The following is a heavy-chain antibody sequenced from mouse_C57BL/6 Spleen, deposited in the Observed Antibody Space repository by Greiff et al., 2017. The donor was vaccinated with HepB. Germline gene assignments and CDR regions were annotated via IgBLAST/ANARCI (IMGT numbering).Heavy chain of an antibody. Sequence: QVQLQQPGAELVMPGASVKLSCEASGYTFTSYWMHWVKQRPGQGLEWIGEIDPSDSYTNYNQKFKGKSTLTVDKSSSTAYMQLSSLTSEDSAVYYCASRDYGSSFDYWGQGTTLTVSS. CDR2: IDPSDSYT. D-gene: IGHD1-1*01. CDR3: ASRDYGSSFDY. V-gene: IGHV1-69*01. CDR1: GYTFTSYW. J-gene: IGHJ2*01.